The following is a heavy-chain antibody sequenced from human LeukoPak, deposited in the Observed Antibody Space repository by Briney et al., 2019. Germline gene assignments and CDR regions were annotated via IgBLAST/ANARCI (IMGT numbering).Heavy chain of an antibody. CDR2: ISGSGGST. J-gene: IGHJ4*02. CDR1: GFTFSSYA. Sequence: PGGSLRLSCAASGFTFSSYAMSWVRQAPGKGLEWVSAISGSGGSTYYADSVKGRFTISRDNYKHTLYLQMNSLRAEDRAVYYCAKDQLLLWFGELLPPDYWGQGTLVTVSS. D-gene: IGHD3-10*01. V-gene: IGHV3-23*01. CDR3: AKDQLLLWFGELLPPDY.